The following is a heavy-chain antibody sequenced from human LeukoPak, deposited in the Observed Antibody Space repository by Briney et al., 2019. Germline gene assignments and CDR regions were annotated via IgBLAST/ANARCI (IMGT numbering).Heavy chain of an antibody. D-gene: IGHD6-19*01. CDR2: ISYDGSNK. Sequence: GGSLRLSCVASGFPFSNYAMNWVRQAPGKGLEWVAVISYDGSNKYYADSVKGRFTISRDNSKNTLYLQMNSLRAEDTAVYYCARDGSSGWTWYFDYWGQGTLVTVSS. J-gene: IGHJ4*02. CDR3: ARDGSSGWTWYFDY. CDR1: GFPFSNYA. V-gene: IGHV3-30-3*01.